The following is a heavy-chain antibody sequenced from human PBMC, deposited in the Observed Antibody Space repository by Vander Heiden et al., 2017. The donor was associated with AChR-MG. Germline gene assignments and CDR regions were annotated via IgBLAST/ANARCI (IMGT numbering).Heavy chain of an antibody. J-gene: IGHJ4*02. V-gene: IGHV2-5*02. Sequence: QITLKESGPTLVKPTQTLTLTCTFSGFSLSTSGVGVGWIRQPPGKALEWLALIYWDDDKRYSSSLKSRITITKDTSKNKVVLTMTNMDPVDTATYYCAHGGRQLSAFDYWVQGTLVTVSS. CDR2: IYWDDDK. D-gene: IGHD6-13*01. CDR1: GFSLSTSGVG. CDR3: AHGGRQLSAFDY.